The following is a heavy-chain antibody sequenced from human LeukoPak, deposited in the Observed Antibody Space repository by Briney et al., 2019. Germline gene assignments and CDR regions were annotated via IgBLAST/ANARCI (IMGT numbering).Heavy chain of an antibody. D-gene: IGHD3-10*01. Sequence: GESLKISCNGSGYIFTSYWIGWVRQMPGKGLEWMGIIYPGDSDTRYSPSFQGQVTISADKSISTAYLQWSSLKASDTAMYYCARRGYYGSGSYYNWFDPWGQGTLVTLSS. V-gene: IGHV5-51*01. CDR1: GYIFTSYW. J-gene: IGHJ5*02. CDR2: IYPGDSDT. CDR3: ARRGYYGSGSYYNWFDP.